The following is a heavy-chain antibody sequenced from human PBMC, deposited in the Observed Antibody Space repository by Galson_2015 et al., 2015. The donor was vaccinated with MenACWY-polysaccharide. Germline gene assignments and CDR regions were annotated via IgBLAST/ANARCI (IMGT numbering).Heavy chain of an antibody. CDR1: GFSFSTYW. Sequence: SLRLSCAASGFSFSTYWMHWVRHAPGKGLVWVSRINADGSATDYADSVRGRFTISRDNAKNTLYLEMNSLRAEDTAVYYCTKAGAEYGCGSSCCFNWFDPWGQRALVPVSS. D-gene: IGHD2-15*01. J-gene: IGHJ5*02. CDR2: INADGSAT. V-gene: IGHV3-74*01. CDR3: TKAGAEYGCGSSCCFNWFDP.